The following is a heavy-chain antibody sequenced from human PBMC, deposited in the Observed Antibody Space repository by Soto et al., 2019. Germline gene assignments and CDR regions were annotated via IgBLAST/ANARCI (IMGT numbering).Heavy chain of an antibody. D-gene: IGHD5-18*01. V-gene: IGHV4-59*08. Sequence: QVQLQESGPGLVQPSETLSLTGTVSGGSISSYFWCWIRQPPGKGQEWIGYIYYSGMTNYNTALKSRVTISVDTSKNQFPLKLSSVTAADTAVYYCARRYGSCFDYWGQGTLVTVSS. CDR1: GGSISSYF. CDR3: ARRYGSCFDY. CDR2: IYYSGMT. J-gene: IGHJ4*02.